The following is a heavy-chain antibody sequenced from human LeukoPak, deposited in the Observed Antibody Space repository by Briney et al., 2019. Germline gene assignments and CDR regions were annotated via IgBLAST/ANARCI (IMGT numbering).Heavy chain of an antibody. CDR1: GGSISSYY. Sequence: SETLPLTCTVSGGSISSYYWSWIRQPPGKGLEWIGYIYYSGSTNYNPSLKSRVTISVDTSKNQFSLKLSSVTAADTAVYYCARDRYYYDSSGYSNWFDPWGQGTLVTVSS. D-gene: IGHD3-22*01. J-gene: IGHJ5*02. CDR2: IYYSGST. CDR3: ARDRYYYDSSGYSNWFDP. V-gene: IGHV4-59*01.